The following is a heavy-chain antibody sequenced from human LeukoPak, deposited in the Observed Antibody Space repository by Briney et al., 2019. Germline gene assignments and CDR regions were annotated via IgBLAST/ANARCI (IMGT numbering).Heavy chain of an antibody. CDR2: INHSGST. Sequence: SETLSLTCTVSGVSISSSNSYWGWIRQPPGKGLEWIGEINHSGSTNYNPSLKSRVTISVDTSKNQFSLKLSSVTAADTAVYYCARVRIFRGSGWYPRYMDVWGKGTTVTVSS. D-gene: IGHD6-19*01. V-gene: IGHV4-39*07. CDR1: GVSISSSNSY. CDR3: ARVRIFRGSGWYPRYMDV. J-gene: IGHJ6*03.